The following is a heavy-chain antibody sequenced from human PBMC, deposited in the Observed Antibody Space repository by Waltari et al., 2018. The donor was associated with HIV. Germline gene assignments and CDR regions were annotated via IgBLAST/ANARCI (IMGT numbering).Heavy chain of an antibody. CDR2: IYYSGST. J-gene: IGHJ4*02. CDR1: GGSISSSSYY. D-gene: IGHD3-22*01. CDR3: ARLGDYYDSSGYEY. V-gene: IGHV4-39*01. Sequence: QLQLQESGPGLVKPSETLSLTCTVSGGSISSSSYYWGWIRQPPGKGLEWIGSIYYSGSTYYNPSLKSRVTISVDTSKNQFSLKLSSVTAADTAVYYCARLGDYYDSSGYEYWGQGTLVTVSS.